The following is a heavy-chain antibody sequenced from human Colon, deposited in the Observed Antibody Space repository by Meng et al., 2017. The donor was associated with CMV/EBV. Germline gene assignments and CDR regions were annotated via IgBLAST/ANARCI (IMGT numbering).Heavy chain of an antibody. CDR3: VRDFSGYGMDV. Sequence: GSLRLSCTVSGVSVRSGSYFWTWIRQPPGKGLEWIGNIYNNGTTNSNPSLKSRVTMSLDTSENQFSLKLTSVSAADTAIYYCVRDFSGYGMDVWGQGTTVTVSS. J-gene: IGHJ6*02. D-gene: IGHD3-10*01. CDR2: IYNNGTT. V-gene: IGHV4-61*01. CDR1: GVSVRSGSYF.